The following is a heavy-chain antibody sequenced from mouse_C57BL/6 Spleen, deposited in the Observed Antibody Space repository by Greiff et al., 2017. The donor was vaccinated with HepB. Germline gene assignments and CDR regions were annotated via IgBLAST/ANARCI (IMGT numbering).Heavy chain of an antibody. Sequence: EVQRVESGPVLVKPGASVKMSCKASGYTFTDYYMNWVKQSHGKSLEWIGVINPYNGGTSYNQKFKGKATLTVDKSSSTAYMELNSLTSEDSAVYYCARYDYDEGDYWGQGTTLTVSS. J-gene: IGHJ2*01. CDR1: GYTFTDYY. CDR2: INPYNGGT. V-gene: IGHV1-19*01. CDR3: ARYDYDEGDY. D-gene: IGHD2-4*01.